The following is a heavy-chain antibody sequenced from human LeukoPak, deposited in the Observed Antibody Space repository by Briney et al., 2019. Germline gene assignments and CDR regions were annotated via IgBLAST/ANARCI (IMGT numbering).Heavy chain of an antibody. CDR2: IYYSGST. V-gene: IGHV4-59*01. CDR3: ARAHSYGQWVDY. CDR1: GGSISSYY. Sequence: SETLSLTCTVSGGSISSYYWSWIRQPPGKGLEWIGYIYYSGSTTYNPSLKSRVTISVDTSKNQFSLKLSSVTAADTAVYHCARAHSYGQWVDYWGQGTLVTVSS. D-gene: IGHD5-18*01. J-gene: IGHJ4*02.